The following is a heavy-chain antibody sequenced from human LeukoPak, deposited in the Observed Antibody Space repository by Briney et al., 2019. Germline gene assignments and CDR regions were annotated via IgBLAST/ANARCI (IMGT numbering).Heavy chain of an antibody. J-gene: IGHJ4*02. D-gene: IGHD3-3*01. CDR1: GYTFNGYY. V-gene: IGHV1-2*02. CDR2: INPNSGGT. CDR3: ARGSHTIFGVVIIRPLDY. Sequence: ASVKVSCKASGYTFNGYYMHWVRQAPGQGLEWMGWINPNSGGTNYAQKFQGRVTMTRDTSISTAYMELSSLRSEDTAMYYCARGSHTIFGVVIIRPLDYWGQGTLVTVSS.